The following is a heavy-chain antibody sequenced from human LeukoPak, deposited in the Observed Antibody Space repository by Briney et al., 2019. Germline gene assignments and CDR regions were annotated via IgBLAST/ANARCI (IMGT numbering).Heavy chain of an antibody. V-gene: IGHV4-30-2*01. CDR1: GGSIRNSSFY. CDR2: IYHSGST. CDR3: ARANIDGYFDY. J-gene: IGHJ4*02. Sequence: SETLSLTCAVSGGSIRNSSFYWGWIRQPPGKGLEWIGYIYHSGSTYYNPSLKSRVTISVDRSKNQFSLKLSSVTAADTAVYYCARANIDGYFDYWGQGTLVTVSS. D-gene: IGHD2/OR15-2a*01.